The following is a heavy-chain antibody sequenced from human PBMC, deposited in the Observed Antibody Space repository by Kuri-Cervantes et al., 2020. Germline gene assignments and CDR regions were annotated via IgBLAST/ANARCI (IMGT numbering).Heavy chain of an antibody. J-gene: IGHJ6*02. CDR3: ARATWGGGREGVYYDSSAFYYYGMDV. CDR2: ISSSSSTI. Sequence: GGSLRLSCAASGFTFSSYSMNWVRQAPGKGLEWVSYISSSSSTIYYEDSVKGRFTISRDNAKNSLYLQMNGLRAEDTAVYYCARATWGGGREGVYYDSSAFYYYGMDVWGQGTTVTVSS. CDR1: GFTFSSYS. D-gene: IGHD3-22*01. V-gene: IGHV3-48*01.